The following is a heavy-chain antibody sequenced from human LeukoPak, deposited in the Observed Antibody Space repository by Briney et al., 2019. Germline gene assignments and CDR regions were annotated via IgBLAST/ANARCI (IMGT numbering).Heavy chain of an antibody. V-gene: IGHV4-39*01. J-gene: IGHJ3*02. CDR2: IYYSGST. D-gene: IGHD6-13*01. Sequence: PSETLSLTCTVSGGSISSSSYYWGWIRQPPGKGLEWIGSIYYSGSTYYNPSLKSRVTISVDTSKNQFSPKLSSVTAADTAVYYCASLAAAASSGDDAFDIWGQGTMVTVSS. CDR1: GGSISSSSYY. CDR3: ASLAAAASSGDDAFDI.